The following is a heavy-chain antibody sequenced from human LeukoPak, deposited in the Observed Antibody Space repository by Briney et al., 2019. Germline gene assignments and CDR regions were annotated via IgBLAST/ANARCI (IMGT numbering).Heavy chain of an antibody. V-gene: IGHV3-23*01. CDR1: GFTLSTYV. CDR2: ISGRDVST. D-gene: IGHD6-19*01. Sequence: SGGSLRLSCAASGFTLSTYVMSWVRQAPGKGLEWVSTISGRDVSTDYADSVKGRFTISRDNSKNTLYLQMNSLRAEDTAVYYSANAKYYSSGWSLYYFNYWGQGTLVTVSS. J-gene: IGHJ4*02. CDR3: ANAKYYSSGWSLYYFNY.